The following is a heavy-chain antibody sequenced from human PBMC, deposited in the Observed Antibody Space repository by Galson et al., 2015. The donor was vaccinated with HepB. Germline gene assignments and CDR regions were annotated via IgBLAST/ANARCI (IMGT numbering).Heavy chain of an antibody. D-gene: IGHD3-10*01. Sequence: TLSLTCTVSGGSISSSSYYWGWIRQPPGKGLEWIGSIYYSGSTYYNPSLKSRVTISVDTSKNQFSLKLSSVTAADTAVYYCARRTTSKLWFGDPELVGMDVWGQGTTVTVSS. V-gene: IGHV4-39*01. CDR1: GGSISSSSYY. J-gene: IGHJ6*02. CDR3: ARRTTSKLWFGDPELVGMDV. CDR2: IYYSGST.